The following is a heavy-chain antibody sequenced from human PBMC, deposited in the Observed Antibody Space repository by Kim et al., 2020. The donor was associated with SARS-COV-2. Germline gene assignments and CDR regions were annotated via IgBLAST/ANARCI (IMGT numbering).Heavy chain of an antibody. Sequence: GGSLRLSCAASGFTFSSYAMSWVRQAPGKGLEWVSAISGSGGSTYYADSVKGRFTISRDNSKNTLYLQMNSLRAEDTAVYYCAKTLSPYYYGSGSKTEPPYYYYYGMDVWGQGTTVTVSS. D-gene: IGHD3-10*01. CDR1: GFTFSSYA. CDR3: AKTLSPYYYGSGSKTEPPYYYYYGMDV. V-gene: IGHV3-23*01. J-gene: IGHJ6*02. CDR2: ISGSGGST.